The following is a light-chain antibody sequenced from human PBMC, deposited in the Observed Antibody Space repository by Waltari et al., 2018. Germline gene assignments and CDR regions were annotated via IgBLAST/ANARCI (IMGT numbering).Light chain of an antibody. CDR2: EVN. V-gene: IGLV2-23*02. Sequence: QSALTQPVSVSGSPGQSINISCTGTRIDVGPYKFAPWYQQHPGKAPKFIIFEVNERPSGVSNRFSGSKSGNTASLTISGLQPEDEADYYCCSYAGSSTWVFGGGTKLTVL. CDR1: RIDVGPYKF. J-gene: IGLJ3*02. CDR3: CSYAGSSTWV.